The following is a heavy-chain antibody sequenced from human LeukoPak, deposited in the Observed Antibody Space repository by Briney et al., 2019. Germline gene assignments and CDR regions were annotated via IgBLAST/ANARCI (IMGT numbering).Heavy chain of an antibody. J-gene: IGHJ3*02. CDR2: INPSGGST. Sequence: GASVKVSCKASGYTFTSYYMHWVRQAPGQGLEWMGIINPSGGSTSYAQKFQGRVTMTRDTSTSTVYMELSSLGSEDTAVYYCARVVIAYDILTGVDAFDIWGQGTMVTVSS. V-gene: IGHV1-46*01. CDR3: ARVVIAYDILTGVDAFDI. CDR1: GYTFTSYY. D-gene: IGHD3-9*01.